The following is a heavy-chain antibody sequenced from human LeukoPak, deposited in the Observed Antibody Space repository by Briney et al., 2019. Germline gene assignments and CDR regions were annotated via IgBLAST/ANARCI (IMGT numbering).Heavy chain of an antibody. CDR1: GFTFDDYA. Sequence: GGSLRLSCAASGFTFDDYAMHWVRQAPGKGLEWVSGISWNSGSIGYADSVKGRFTISRDNAKNSLYPQMNSLRAEDTALYYCAKDMGTGEPLDYWGQGTLVTVSS. J-gene: IGHJ4*02. CDR3: AKDMGTGEPLDY. CDR2: ISWNSGSI. V-gene: IGHV3-9*01. D-gene: IGHD3-10*01.